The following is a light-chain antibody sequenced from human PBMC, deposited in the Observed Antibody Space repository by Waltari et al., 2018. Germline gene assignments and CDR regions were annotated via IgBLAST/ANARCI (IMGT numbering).Light chain of an antibody. CDR2: KAS. J-gene: IGKJ1*01. CDR3: QQYKSYSPT. CDR1: QSISSW. Sequence: DIQMTQSPSTLSASVGDRVPITCRARQSISSWFAWYQPKPGKAPKLLIYKASSLESGVTSRFSGCGSGTEITRAISILQPDDFATYYCQQYKSYSPTFGQGTKVEIK. V-gene: IGKV1-5*03.